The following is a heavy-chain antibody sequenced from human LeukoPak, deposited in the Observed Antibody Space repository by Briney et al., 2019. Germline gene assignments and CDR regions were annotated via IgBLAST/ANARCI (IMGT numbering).Heavy chain of an antibody. D-gene: IGHD4-23*01. CDR2: ISGSSGYI. V-gene: IGHV3-11*06. J-gene: IGHJ4*02. CDR3: ARSPYYAGAFVDY. Sequence: PGRSLRLSCAASGFTFSDYYMSWVRQAPGKGLEWVSYISGSSGYINYADSVKGRFAISRDNAKNSLYLQMNSLRAEDTAVYYCARSPYYAGAFVDYWGRGTLVTVSS. CDR1: GFTFSDYY.